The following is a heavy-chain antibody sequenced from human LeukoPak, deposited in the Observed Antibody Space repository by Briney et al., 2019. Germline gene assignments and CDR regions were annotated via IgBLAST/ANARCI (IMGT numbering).Heavy chain of an antibody. CDR3: AKGVGDILTGYNFDY. Sequence: GGSLRLSCAASGFTFSSYGMHWVRQAPGKGLEWVAVISYDGSNKYYADSVKGRFTISRDNSKNTLYLQMNSLRAEDTAVYYCAKGVGDILTGYNFDYWGQGTLVTVSS. J-gene: IGHJ4*02. V-gene: IGHV3-30*18. CDR2: ISYDGSNK. CDR1: GFTFSSYG. D-gene: IGHD3-9*01.